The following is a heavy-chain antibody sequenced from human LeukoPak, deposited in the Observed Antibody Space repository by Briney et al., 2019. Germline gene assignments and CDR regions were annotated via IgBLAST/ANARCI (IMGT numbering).Heavy chain of an antibody. Sequence: ASVKVSCKASGGTFSSYAISWVRQAPGQGLEWMGGIIPIFGTANYAQKFQGRVTITTDESTSTAYMELSSLRSEDTAVYYCARFEYSSSRVRNNWGQGTLVTVSS. D-gene: IGHD6-6*01. CDR3: ARFEYSSSRVRNN. CDR2: IIPIFGTA. CDR1: GGTFSSYA. J-gene: IGHJ4*02. V-gene: IGHV1-69*05.